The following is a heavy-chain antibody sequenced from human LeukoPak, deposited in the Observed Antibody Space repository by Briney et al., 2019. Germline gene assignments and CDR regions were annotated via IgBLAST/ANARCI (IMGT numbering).Heavy chain of an antibody. CDR2: ISSSGSYI. CDR1: RFTFSSYS. CDR3: ARVAINDYGDYFDY. Sequence: GGSLRLSCAASRFTFSSYSMNWVRQAPGKGLEWVSSISSSGSYIYYADSVKGRFTISRDNAKNSLYLQMNSLRAEDTAVYYCARVAINDYGDYFDYWGQGTLVTVSS. J-gene: IGHJ4*02. V-gene: IGHV3-21*01. D-gene: IGHD4-17*01.